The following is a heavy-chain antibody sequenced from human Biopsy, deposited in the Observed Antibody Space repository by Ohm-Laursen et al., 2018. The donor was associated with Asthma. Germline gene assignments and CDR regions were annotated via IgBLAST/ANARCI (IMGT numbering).Heavy chain of an antibody. CDR3: GRERSYMVDY. V-gene: IGHV3-33*01. J-gene: IGHJ4*02. D-gene: IGHD3-10*01. CDR2: IWFDGSNK. Sequence: SLRLSCAAPGFTFGSYGLHWVRQAPGKGLEWVADIWFDGSNKHYADSVKGRFTISRDNSKNTLYLQMNSLRAEDTALYYCGRERSYMVDYWGQGTLVTVPS. CDR1: GFTFGSYG.